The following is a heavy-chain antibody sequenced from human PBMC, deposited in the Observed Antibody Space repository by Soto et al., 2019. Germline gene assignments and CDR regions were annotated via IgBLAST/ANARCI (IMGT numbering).Heavy chain of an antibody. D-gene: IGHD2-21*01. CDR3: ASTACGGYYYYGMDV. V-gene: IGHV1-69*02. Sequence: QVQLVQSGAEVKKPGSSVKVSCKASGGTFSSYTISWLRQAPGQGLEWMGRIIPILGIANYAQKFQGRVTIPADKSTSTAYMELSSLRSEDTAVYYCASTACGGYYYYGMDVWGQGTTVTVSS. CDR2: IIPILGIA. J-gene: IGHJ6*02. CDR1: GGTFSSYT.